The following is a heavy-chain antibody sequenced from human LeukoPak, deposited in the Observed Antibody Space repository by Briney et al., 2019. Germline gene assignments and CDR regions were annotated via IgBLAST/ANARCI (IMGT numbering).Heavy chain of an antibody. J-gene: IGHJ5*02. D-gene: IGHD3-3*01. V-gene: IGHV3-21*01. Sequence: GGSLRLSCAASGFTFSSFSMNWVRQAPGRGLEWVSSIGGNSGIQTYYADSVKGRFTISRDNSKNTLYLQMNSLRAEDTAVYYCARANYDFWSGYLTDNWFDPWGQGTLVTVSS. CDR3: ARANYDFWSGYLTDNWFDP. CDR1: GFTFSSFS. CDR2: IGGNSGIQT.